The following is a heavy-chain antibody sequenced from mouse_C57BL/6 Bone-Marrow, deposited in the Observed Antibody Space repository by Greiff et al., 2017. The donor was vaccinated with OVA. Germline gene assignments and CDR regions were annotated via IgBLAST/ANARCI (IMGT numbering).Heavy chain of an antibody. CDR1: GFTFSSYG. CDR3: ARPYYYGFDY. J-gene: IGHJ2*01. V-gene: IGHV5-6*01. Sequence: EVKLMESGGDLVKPGGSLKLSCAASGFTFSSYGMSWVRQTPDKRLEWVATISSGGSYTYYPDSVKGRFTISRYNAKNTLYLQMSSLKSEDTAMYYCARPYYYGFDYWGQGTTLTVSS. CDR2: ISSGGSYT. D-gene: IGHD1-1*01.